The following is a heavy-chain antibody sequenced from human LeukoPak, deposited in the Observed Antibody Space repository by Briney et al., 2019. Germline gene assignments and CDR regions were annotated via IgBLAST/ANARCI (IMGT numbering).Heavy chain of an antibody. CDR2: IYTSGST. V-gene: IGHV4-4*07. CDR3: ARTTEGGYTYGYFYYYYMDV. D-gene: IGHD5-18*01. Sequence: SETLSLTCTVSCGSISSYYWSWIRQPAGKGLEWIGRIYTSGSTNYNPSLKSRVTISVDTSKNQFSLRLTSVTAADTAVYYCARTTEGGYTYGYFYYYYMDVWGKGTTVTISS. CDR1: CGSISSYY. J-gene: IGHJ6*03.